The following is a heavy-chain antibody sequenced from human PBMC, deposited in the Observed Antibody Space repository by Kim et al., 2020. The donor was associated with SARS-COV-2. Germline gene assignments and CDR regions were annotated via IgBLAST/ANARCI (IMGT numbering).Heavy chain of an antibody. V-gene: IGHV3-33*01. CDR2: IWYDGSNK. D-gene: IGHD2-15*01. J-gene: IGHJ4*02. CDR3: ARGGRQDYFDY. CDR1: GFTFSSYG. Sequence: GGSLRLSCAASGFTFSSYGMHWVRQAPGKGLEWVAVIWYDGSNKYYADSVKGRFTISRDNSKNTLYLQMNSLRAEDTAVYYCARGGRQDYFDYWGQGTLVTVSS.